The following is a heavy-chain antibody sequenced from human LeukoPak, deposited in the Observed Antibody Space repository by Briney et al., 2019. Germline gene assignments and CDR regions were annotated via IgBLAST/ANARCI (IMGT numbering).Heavy chain of an antibody. V-gene: IGHV1-69*13. D-gene: IGHD3-10*01. CDR1: GGTFSSFA. J-gene: IGHJ1*01. CDR2: IIPIFGTA. Sequence: SVKVSCKASGGTFSSFAISWVRQAPGQGLEWMGGIIPIFGTANYAQNFQGRVTITADESTATAYMELSSLKSEDTAVYYCARGPMVRGLITYAEYLQHWGQGTLVTVSS. CDR3: ARGPMVRGLITYAEYLQH.